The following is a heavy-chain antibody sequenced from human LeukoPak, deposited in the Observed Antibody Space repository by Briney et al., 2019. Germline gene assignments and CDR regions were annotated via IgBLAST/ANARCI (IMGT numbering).Heavy chain of an antibody. J-gene: IGHJ3*02. CDR2: INPDGSDK. CDR3: ARGQFLPLDAFDI. CDR1: RFTFSVHW. V-gene: IGHV3-74*01. D-gene: IGHD2/OR15-2a*01. Sequence: GGSLRLSCAASRFTFSVHWMHWVRQAPGKGLEWVSRINPDGSDKAYADSVKGRFTISRDNAKNSLYLQMNTLRAEDTAVYYCARGQFLPLDAFDIWGQGTMVTVSS.